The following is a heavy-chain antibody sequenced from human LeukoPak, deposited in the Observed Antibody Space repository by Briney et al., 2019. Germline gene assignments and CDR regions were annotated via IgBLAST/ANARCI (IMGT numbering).Heavy chain of an antibody. Sequence: GGSLRPSCAASGFNFDTYAMHWVRQAPGQGLEWVALIWHDGSHKFYSNSVRGQFTISRDNSKNTVYPQMNNLRPDDTAVYYCAREIFGSGGYPDFWGQGTLVTVSS. J-gene: IGHJ4*02. V-gene: IGHV3-33*01. CDR2: IWHDGSHK. CDR1: GFNFDTYA. D-gene: IGHD3-10*01. CDR3: AREIFGSGGYPDF.